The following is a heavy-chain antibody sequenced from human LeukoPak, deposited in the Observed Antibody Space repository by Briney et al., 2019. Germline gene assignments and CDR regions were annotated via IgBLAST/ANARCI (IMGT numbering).Heavy chain of an antibody. CDR2: IKSKTDGGTT. Sequence: GGSLRLSCAASGFTFSNAWMSWVRQAPGKGLEWVGRIKSKTDGGTTDYAAPVKGRFTISRDDSKNTLYLQMNSLKTEDTAVYYCTTRYDILTYFDYWGQGTLVTVSS. V-gene: IGHV3-15*01. J-gene: IGHJ4*02. D-gene: IGHD3-9*01. CDR1: GFTFSNAW. CDR3: TTRYDILTYFDY.